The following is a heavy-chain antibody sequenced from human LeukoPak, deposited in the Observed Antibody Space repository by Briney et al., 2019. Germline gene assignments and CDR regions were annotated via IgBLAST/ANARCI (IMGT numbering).Heavy chain of an antibody. CDR1: GGTFSSYA. D-gene: IGHD2-15*01. CDR2: IIPIFGTA. J-gene: IGHJ4*02. V-gene: IGHV1-69*13. Sequence: ASVKVSCKASGGTFSSYAISWVRRAPGQGLEWMGGIIPIFGTANYAQKFQGRVTITADESTSTAYMELSSLRSEDTAVYYCARGQPLLPYFDYWGQGTLVTVSS. CDR3: ARGQPLLPYFDY.